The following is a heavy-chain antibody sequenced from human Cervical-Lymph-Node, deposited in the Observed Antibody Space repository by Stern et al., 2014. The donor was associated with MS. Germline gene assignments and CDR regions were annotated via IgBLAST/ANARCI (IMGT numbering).Heavy chain of an antibody. CDR3: ATDQGGRAVY. CDR2: IIPMLGTP. Sequence: VHLVESGTAVKKPGSSVTVSFKASGCTFSINTISWVRQAPGQGLEWMGGIIPMLGTPPYAQQFQGRVLTTADESTSTAYQELSRLTSEDTALYFGATDQGGRAVYWGQGTLVTVSS. V-gene: IGHV1-69*01. J-gene: IGHJ4*02. CDR1: GCTFSINT. D-gene: IGHD6-19*01.